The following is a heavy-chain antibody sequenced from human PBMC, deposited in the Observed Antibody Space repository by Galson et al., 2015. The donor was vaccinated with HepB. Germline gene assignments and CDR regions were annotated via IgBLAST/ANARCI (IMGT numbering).Heavy chain of an antibody. CDR3: AISVVPAAPFDY. CDR1: GSTFTSYY. CDR2: INPSGGST. D-gene: IGHD2-2*01. J-gene: IGHJ4*02. Sequence: SVTVSCKASGSTFTSYYMHWVRRAPGQGLEWMGIINPSGGSTSYAQKFQGRVTMTRDTSTSTVYMELSSLRSEDTAVYYCAISVVPAAPFDYWGQGTLVTVSS. V-gene: IGHV1-46*01.